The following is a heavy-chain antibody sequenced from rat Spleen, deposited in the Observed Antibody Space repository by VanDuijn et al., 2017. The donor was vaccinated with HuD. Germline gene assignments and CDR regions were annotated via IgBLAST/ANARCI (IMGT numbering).Heavy chain of an antibody. CDR2: INFDGGTT. Sequence: EVQLVESGGGLVQPGRSMKLSCAASGFTFSSFGMAWVRQAPKKGLDWVAYINFDGGTTHYGDPVKGRFTISRDNAESTLYLQMDSLRSEDTATYYCRTELGHYWGQGVMVTVSS. V-gene: IGHV5-27*01. D-gene: IGHD4-6*01. CDR3: RTELGHY. J-gene: IGHJ2*01. CDR1: GFTFSSFG.